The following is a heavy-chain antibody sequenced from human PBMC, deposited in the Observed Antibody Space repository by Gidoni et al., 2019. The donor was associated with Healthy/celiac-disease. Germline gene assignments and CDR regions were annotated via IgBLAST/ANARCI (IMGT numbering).Heavy chain of an antibody. V-gene: IGHV3-64D*06. D-gene: IGHD3-3*01. CDR1: GFTFSSYA. Sequence: EVQLVESGGGLVQPGGSLRLYCSASGFTFSSYAMHWVRQAPGKGLEYVSAISSNGGSTYYADSVKGRFTISRDNSKNTLYLQMSSLRAEDTAVYYCVEQYYDFWSGYYTVHPFDYWGQGTLVTVSS. CDR3: VEQYYDFWSGYYTVHPFDY. J-gene: IGHJ4*02. CDR2: ISSNGGST.